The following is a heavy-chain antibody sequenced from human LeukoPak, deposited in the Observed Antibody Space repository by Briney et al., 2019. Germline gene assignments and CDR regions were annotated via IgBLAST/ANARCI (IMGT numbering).Heavy chain of an antibody. D-gene: IGHD6-19*01. CDR1: GGSISSGGYY. CDR2: IYYSGST. CDR3: ARYSSGGRLFDY. Sequence: SQTLSLTCTVSGGSISSGGYYWSWLRQHPGKGLEWIGYIYYSGSTYYNPSLKSRVTISVDTSKNQFSLKLGSVTAADTAVYYCARYSSGGRLFDYWGQGTLVTVSS. V-gene: IGHV4-31*03. J-gene: IGHJ4*02.